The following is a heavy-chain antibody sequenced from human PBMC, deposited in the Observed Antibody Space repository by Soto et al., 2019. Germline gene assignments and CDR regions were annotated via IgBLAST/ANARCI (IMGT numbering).Heavy chain of an antibody. V-gene: IGHV3-23*01. J-gene: IGHJ4*01. CDR1: GFTFSSYA. CDR3: ARYAYSSCWQYFDY. CDR2: ISGSGGST. Sequence: PGGSLRLSCAASGFTFSSYAMSWVRQAPGQGLEWVSAISGSGGSTYYADSVKGRFTISRDNSKNTLYLQMNSLRAEDTAVYYCARYAYSSCWQYFDYWCQGTLVTVSS. D-gene: IGHD6-19*01.